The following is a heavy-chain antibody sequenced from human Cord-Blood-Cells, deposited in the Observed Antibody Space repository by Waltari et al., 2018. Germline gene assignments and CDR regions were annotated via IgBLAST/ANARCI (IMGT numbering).Heavy chain of an antibody. V-gene: IGHV1-2*02. CDR1: GYTFTGYY. D-gene: IGHD3-22*01. CDR3: ATATYYYDSSGYPDYYYGMDV. Sequence: QVQLVQSGAEVKKPGASVKVSCKASGYTFTGYYMHWVLQAPGQGLEGMGWINPNSGGTNYAQKFQGRVTMTRDTSISTAYMELSRLRSDDTAVYYCATATYYYDSSGYPDYYYGMDVWGQGTTVTVSS. J-gene: IGHJ6*02. CDR2: INPNSGGT.